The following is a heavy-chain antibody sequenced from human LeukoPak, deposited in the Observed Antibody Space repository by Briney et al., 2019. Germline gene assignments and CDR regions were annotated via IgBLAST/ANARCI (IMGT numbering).Heavy chain of an antibody. Sequence: GGSLRLSCAASGFTFSSYWMHWVRQAPGKGLVWVSRINSDGSSTSYADSVKGRFTISRDNAKNTLYLQMNSLRAEDTAVYYCAREGSAGSVWFGPYYYYGMDVWGQGTTVTVSS. J-gene: IGHJ6*02. D-gene: IGHD3-10*01. CDR2: INSDGSST. CDR3: AREGSAGSVWFGPYYYYGMDV. V-gene: IGHV3-74*01. CDR1: GFTFSSYW.